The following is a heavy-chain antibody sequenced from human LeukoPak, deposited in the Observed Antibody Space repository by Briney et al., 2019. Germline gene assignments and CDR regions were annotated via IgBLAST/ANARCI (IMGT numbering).Heavy chain of an antibody. CDR2: IYYSGST. D-gene: IGHD3-22*01. J-gene: IGHJ4*02. Sequence: PSETLSLTCTVSGGSISSYYWSWIRQPPGKGLEWIGYIYYSGSTNYNPSLKSRVTISVDTSKNQFSLKLSSVTAADTAVYYCARHSYYYDSSGYYYFDYWDQGTLVTVSS. V-gene: IGHV4-59*08. CDR3: ARHSYYYDSSGYYYFDY. CDR1: GGSISSYY.